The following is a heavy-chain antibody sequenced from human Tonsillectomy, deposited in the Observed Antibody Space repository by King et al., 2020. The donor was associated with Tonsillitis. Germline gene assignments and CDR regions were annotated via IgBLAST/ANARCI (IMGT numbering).Heavy chain of an antibody. CDR1: GFTFSSYC. CDR3: AREYYYDSSGYYYPLDAFDI. CDR2: INSDGSST. V-gene: IGHV3-74*01. D-gene: IGHD3-22*01. Sequence: VQLVQSGGGLVQPGGSLRLSCAASGFTFSSYCIHWVRQAPGKGLVWVSRINSDGSSTSYADSVKGRFTISRDNAKNTLYLQMNSLRAEDTAVYYCAREYYYDSSGYYYPLDAFDIWGQGTMVTVSS. J-gene: IGHJ3*02.